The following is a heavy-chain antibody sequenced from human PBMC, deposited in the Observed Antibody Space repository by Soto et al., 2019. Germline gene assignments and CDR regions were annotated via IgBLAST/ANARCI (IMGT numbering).Heavy chain of an antibody. CDR2: ISYDGSNK. D-gene: IGHD2-2*01. J-gene: IGHJ5*02. CDR1: GFTFSSYG. V-gene: IGHV3-30*03. CDR3: ARDPQCSSTSCPFGWFDP. Sequence: GGSLRLSCAASGFTFSSYGMHWVRQAPGKGLEWVAVISYDGSNKYYADSVKGRFTISRDNSKNALYLQMNSLRAEDTAVYYCARDPQCSSTSCPFGWFDPWGQGTLVTVSS.